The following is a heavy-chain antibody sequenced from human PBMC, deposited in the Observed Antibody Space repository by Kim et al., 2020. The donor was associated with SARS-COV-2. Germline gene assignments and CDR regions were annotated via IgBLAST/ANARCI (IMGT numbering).Heavy chain of an antibody. Sequence: GGSLRLSCAASGFTFSSYAMHWVRQAPGKGLEWVAVISYDGSNKYYADSVKGRFTISRDNSKNTLYLQMNSLRAEDTAVYYCARGGTWEVFDYWGQGTLVTVSS. CDR2: ISYDGSNK. CDR3: ARGGTWEVFDY. CDR1: GFTFSSYA. J-gene: IGHJ4*02. D-gene: IGHD1-26*01. V-gene: IGHV3-30*04.